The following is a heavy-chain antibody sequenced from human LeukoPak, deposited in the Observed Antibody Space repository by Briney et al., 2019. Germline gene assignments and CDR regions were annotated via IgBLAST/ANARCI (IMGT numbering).Heavy chain of an antibody. CDR1: GASISSGTYY. V-gene: IGHV4-61*02. CDR2: IYTTGGT. CDR3: ARDQRGWLGELVSFDP. J-gene: IGHJ5*02. Sequence: SETLSLTCTVSGASISSGTYYWNWIRQPAGKGLEWIGRIYTTGGTNYNPSLKSRVTISLDTSKNQFSLKLRSVSAADTAIYYCARDQRGWLGELVSFDPWGQGTLVSVSS. D-gene: IGHD3-10*01.